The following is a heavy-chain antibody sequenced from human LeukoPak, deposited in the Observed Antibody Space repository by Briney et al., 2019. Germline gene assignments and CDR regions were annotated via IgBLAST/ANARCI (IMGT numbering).Heavy chain of an antibody. J-gene: IGHJ3*02. CDR1: GFTFSSYA. CDR2: ISGSGGST. V-gene: IGHV3-23*01. Sequence: GSLRLSCAASGFTFSSYAMSWVRQAPGKGLEWISAISGSGGSTYYADSVKGRLTISRDNSKNTLYLQMNSLRAEDTAVYYCAKVYGGNSYAFDIWGQGTMVTVSS. D-gene: IGHD4-23*01. CDR3: AKVYGGNSYAFDI.